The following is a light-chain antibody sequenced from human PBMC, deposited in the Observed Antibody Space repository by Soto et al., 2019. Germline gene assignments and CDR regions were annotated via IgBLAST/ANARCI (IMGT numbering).Light chain of an antibody. CDR3: QQYNNWWT. V-gene: IGKV3-15*01. CDR1: QSVSNN. Sequence: VLTQSPGTLSLSPGERATLSCRASQSVSNNYLAWYQQKPGQAPRLLIYGASTRATGIPARFSGSGSGTEFTLTISSLQSEDFAVYYCQQYNNWWTFGQGTKVDI. CDR2: GAS. J-gene: IGKJ1*01.